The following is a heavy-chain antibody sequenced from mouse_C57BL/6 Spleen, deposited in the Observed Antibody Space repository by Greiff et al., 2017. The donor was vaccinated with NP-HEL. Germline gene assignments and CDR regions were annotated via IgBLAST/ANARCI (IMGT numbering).Heavy chain of an antibody. Sequence: VQLQQSGPELVKPGASVKISCKASGYAFSSSWMNWVKQRPGKGLEWIGRIYPGDGDTNYNGKFKGKATLTADKSSSTAYMQLSSLTSEDSAVYFCARLSYGCEAYYYAMDYWGQGTSVTVSS. J-gene: IGHJ4*01. D-gene: IGHD2-2*01. CDR1: GYAFSSSW. V-gene: IGHV1-82*01. CDR2: IYPGDGDT. CDR3: ARLSYGCEAYYYAMDY.